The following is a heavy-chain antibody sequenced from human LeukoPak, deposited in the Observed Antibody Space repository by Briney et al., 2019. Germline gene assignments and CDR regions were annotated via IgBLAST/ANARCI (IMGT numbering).Heavy chain of an antibody. CDR2: IYPGGST. D-gene: IGHD6-19*01. CDR1: GASISGSNW. Sequence: SGTLSLTCVVSGASISGSNWWTWVRQPPGKALEWIGEIYPGGSTNYDPSFKGRVTISVDKSKNQFSLKLSSVTAADTAVYYCARRRYSSGWYAYFDYWGQGTLVTVSS. CDR3: ARRRYSSGWYAYFDY. J-gene: IGHJ4*02. V-gene: IGHV4-4*02.